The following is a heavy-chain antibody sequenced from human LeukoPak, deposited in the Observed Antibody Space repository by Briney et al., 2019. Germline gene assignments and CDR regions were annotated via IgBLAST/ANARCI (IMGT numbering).Heavy chain of an antibody. Sequence: PSETLSLTCAVYGGSFSGCYWSWIRQPPGKGLEWIGEINHSGSTNYNPSLKSRVTISVDTSKNQFSLKLSSVTAADTAVYYCARGPRYVDVWGKGTTVTVSS. CDR2: INHSGST. J-gene: IGHJ6*03. CDR1: GGSFSGCY. CDR3: ARGPRYVDV. V-gene: IGHV4-34*01.